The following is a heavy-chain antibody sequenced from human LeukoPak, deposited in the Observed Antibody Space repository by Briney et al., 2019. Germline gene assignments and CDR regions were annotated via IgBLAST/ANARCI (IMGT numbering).Heavy chain of an antibody. CDR3: ARTTEEYYGSGKYRKYYSYYYYMDV. J-gene: IGHJ6*03. D-gene: IGHD3-10*01. Sequence: ASVKVSCKASGYTFTSYDINWVRQATGQGLEWMGWMNPNSGNTGYAQKFQGRVTITRNTSISTAYMELSSLRSEDTAVYYCARTTEEYYGSGKYRKYYSYYYYMDVWGKGTTVTVSS. CDR1: GYTFTSYD. CDR2: MNPNSGNT. V-gene: IGHV1-8*03.